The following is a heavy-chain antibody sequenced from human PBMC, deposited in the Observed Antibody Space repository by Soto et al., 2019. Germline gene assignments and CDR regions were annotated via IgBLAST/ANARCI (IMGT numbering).Heavy chain of an antibody. Sequence: EVQLVESGGGLVQPGGSLRLSCAASGFTFNNFWMYWVRQAPGKGLVWVSCINSDGTTTIYADSVKGRFTIYTDNAKNTPYLHMNSLAVEDTAIYYCDRVIRGGQGTLVTVSS. CDR3: DRVIR. V-gene: IGHV3-74*02. CDR2: INSDGTTT. CDR1: GFTFNNFW. J-gene: IGHJ4*02.